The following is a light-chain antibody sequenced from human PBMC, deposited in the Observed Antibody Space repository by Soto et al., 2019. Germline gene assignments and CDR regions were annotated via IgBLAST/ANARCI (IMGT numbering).Light chain of an antibody. CDR1: QSVSSY. V-gene: IGKV3-11*01. Sequence: EIVLTQSPATLSLSPGERATLSCRASQSVSSYLAWYQQKPGQAPRLLIYDASNRATGIPARFSGSGSGTDFTLTISSLQSEDFAVYHCQQYNNWPLITFGQGTRLEIK. CDR2: DAS. J-gene: IGKJ5*01. CDR3: QQYNNWPLIT.